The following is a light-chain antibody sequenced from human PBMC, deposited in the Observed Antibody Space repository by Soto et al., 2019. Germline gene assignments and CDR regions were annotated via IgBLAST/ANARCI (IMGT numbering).Light chain of an antibody. V-gene: IGKV1-9*01. J-gene: IGKJ4*01. CDR1: QGIRDF. CDR2: AAS. CDR3: QQFNVYPLT. Sequence: DSQLTQSPSFLSASVGDRVTITCRASQGIRDFLAWYQQKPGQPPKLLIYAASTLQTGVPTRFSGIASGTEFTLIISNLQPAEFANDYCQQFNVYPLTFGGGTKVEIK.